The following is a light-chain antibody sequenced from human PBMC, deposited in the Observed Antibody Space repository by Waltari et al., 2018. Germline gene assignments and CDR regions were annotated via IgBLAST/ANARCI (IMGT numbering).Light chain of an antibody. Sequence: QSALTQPASVSGSPGQSITISCTGTSSDLVAFPYVSWYQQHPGKVPKLMIYDVTYRPSGISNRFSGSKSGITAFLTISGLQAEDEADYYCSSHTSSRTRVFGGGTELTVL. CDR1: SSDLVAFPY. V-gene: IGLV2-14*03. J-gene: IGLJ3*02. CDR3: SSHTSSRTRV. CDR2: DVT.